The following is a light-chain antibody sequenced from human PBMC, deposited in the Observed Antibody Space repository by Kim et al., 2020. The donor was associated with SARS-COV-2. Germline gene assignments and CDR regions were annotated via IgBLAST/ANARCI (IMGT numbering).Light chain of an antibody. CDR3: QQYDNHPIT. Sequence: DIQMTQSPSSLSASVGDRVTITCQASQDISNYLNWYQQKPGKAPKLLIYDASNLETGVPSRFSGSGSGTDFTFTISSLQPEDIATYYGQQYDNHPITFGQGTRLEIK. J-gene: IGKJ5*01. V-gene: IGKV1-33*01. CDR1: QDISNY. CDR2: DAS.